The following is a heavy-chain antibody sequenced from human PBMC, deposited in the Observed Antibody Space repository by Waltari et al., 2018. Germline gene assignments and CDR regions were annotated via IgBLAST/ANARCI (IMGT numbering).Heavy chain of an antibody. V-gene: IGHV4-31*03. D-gene: IGHD3-10*01. CDR2: SYYSGTT. CDR1: GGSVSSGSYY. CDR3: AREDYYGSGQGNS. J-gene: IGHJ4*02. Sequence: QVQLQESGPGLVKPSQTLSLTCTVSGGSVSSGSYYWSWIRQHPGKGLEWIGYSYYSGTTYYNPSLKSRVTISVDTSKNQFSLNVSSVTAADTAVYYCAREDYYGSGQGNSWGQGTLVTVSS.